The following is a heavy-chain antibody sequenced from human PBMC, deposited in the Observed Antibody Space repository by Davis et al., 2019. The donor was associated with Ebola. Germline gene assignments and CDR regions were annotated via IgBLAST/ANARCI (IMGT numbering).Heavy chain of an antibody. V-gene: IGHV3-23*01. CDR2: LGTNADT. D-gene: IGHD3-3*01. Sequence: GESLKISCAASGFIFSSYVMSWVRQAPGKGLEWVSTLGTNADTYYAESVKGRFTISRDNANNSLYLQMNSLRAEDTAVYYCARDDYDFWGGYSPVYYYGMDVWGIGTTVTVSS. CDR3: ARDDYDFWGGYSPVYYYGMDV. J-gene: IGHJ6*04. CDR1: GFIFSSYV.